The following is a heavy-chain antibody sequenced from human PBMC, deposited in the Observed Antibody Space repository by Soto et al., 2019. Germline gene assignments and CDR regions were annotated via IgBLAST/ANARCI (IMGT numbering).Heavy chain of an antibody. J-gene: IGHJ5*02. CDR2: LYYSGSS. CDR1: GGSINNYY. Sequence: SETLSLTCTVSGGSINNYYCSWFRQPPGKGLEWIGYLYYSGSSTYNPSLRSRVTISVDTSKNNFSLNLSSVTDADTAMYYCVRNHYSGFYYFDPWGQGTLVTVSS. CDR3: VRNHYSGFYYFDP. D-gene: IGHD2-15*01. V-gene: IGHV4-59*12.